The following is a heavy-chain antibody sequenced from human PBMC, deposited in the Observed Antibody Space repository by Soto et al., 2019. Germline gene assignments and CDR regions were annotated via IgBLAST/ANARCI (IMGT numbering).Heavy chain of an antibody. D-gene: IGHD3-16*01. V-gene: IGHV1-2*02. CDR1: GYIFSAYY. CDR2: INTDSGDT. Sequence: GASVKVSCKTSGYIFSAYYMYWVRQTPGHGLEWMGGINTDSGDTHYAQKFQGRVTMTRDRSISTAYMELTSLTSDDTAVYYCARDPIGGGAPYYFDFWGRGTLVTVS. J-gene: IGHJ4*02. CDR3: ARDPIGGGAPYYFDF.